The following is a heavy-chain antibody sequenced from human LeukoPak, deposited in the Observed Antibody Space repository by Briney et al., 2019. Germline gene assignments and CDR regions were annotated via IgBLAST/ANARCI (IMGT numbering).Heavy chain of an antibody. CDR2: INAGNGNT. J-gene: IGHJ3*02. CDR3: ARHNDRTRGAFYI. Sequence: GASVKVSCKASGYTFTNYAIHWVRQAPGQRLEWMGWINAGNGNTKYSQKFQGRVTFTRDTSASTAYMELSSLSSEDTAVYYCARHNDRTRGAFYIWGQGTMVTVSS. V-gene: IGHV1-3*01. D-gene: IGHD1-1*01. CDR1: GYTFTNYA.